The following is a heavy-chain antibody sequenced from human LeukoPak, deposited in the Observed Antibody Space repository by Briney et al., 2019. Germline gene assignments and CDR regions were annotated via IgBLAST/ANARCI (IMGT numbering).Heavy chain of an antibody. CDR1: GGTFSSYA. CDR3: ARGDLVGALGWFDP. V-gene: IGHV1-69*05. D-gene: IGHD1-26*01. CDR2: IIPIFGTA. Sequence: SVKVSCKASGGTFSSYAISWVRQAPGQGLEWMGRIIPIFGTANYAQKFQGRVTITTDESTSTAYMELSSLRSEDTAVYYCARGDLVGALGWFDPWSQGTLVTVSS. J-gene: IGHJ5*02.